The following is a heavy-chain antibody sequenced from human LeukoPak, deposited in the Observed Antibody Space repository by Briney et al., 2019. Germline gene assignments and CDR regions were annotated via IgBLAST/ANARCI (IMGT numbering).Heavy chain of an antibody. Sequence: SETLSLTCTVSRASISSYYWSWIRQSPGKGLEWIGYIYYNGSTNYNPSLKSRVTISVDTSKNQFSLKLSSVTAADTAVYYCAREDIVVVPAAQYYYYYMDVWGKGTTVTVSS. CDR1: RASISSYY. CDR3: AREDIVVVPAAQYYYYYMDV. V-gene: IGHV4-59*12. J-gene: IGHJ6*03. D-gene: IGHD2-2*01. CDR2: IYYNGST.